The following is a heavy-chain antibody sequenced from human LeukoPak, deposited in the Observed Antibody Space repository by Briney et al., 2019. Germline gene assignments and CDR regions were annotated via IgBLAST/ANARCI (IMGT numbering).Heavy chain of an antibody. CDR1: GGSFSGYY. J-gene: IGHJ4*02. Sequence: SSETLSLTCAVYGGSFSGYYWSWIRQPPGKGLEWIGEINHSGSTNYNPSSPSLKSRVTISVDKSKNQFSLKLSSVTAADTAVYYCATTDYYRSDYWGQGTLVTVSS. CDR3: ATTDYYRSDY. D-gene: IGHD3-9*01. V-gene: IGHV4-34*01. CDR2: INHSGST.